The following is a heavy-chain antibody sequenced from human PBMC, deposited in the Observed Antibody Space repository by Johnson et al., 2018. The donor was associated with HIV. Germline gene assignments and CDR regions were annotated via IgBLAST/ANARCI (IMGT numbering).Heavy chain of an antibody. J-gene: IGHJ3*02. CDR2: ISYDGSNK. V-gene: IGHV3-30-3*01. CDR1: GFTFSTYA. CDR3: ARDQWLVSFRSHAFDI. D-gene: IGHD6-19*01. Sequence: QVQLVESGGGVVRPGGSLRLSCAASGFTFSTYAMHWVRQAPGTGLEWVAVISYDGSNKYYADSVKGRFTLSRDNSKNTLYLQMNSLRAEDPAVYYLARDQWLVSFRSHAFDIWGQGTMVTVSS.